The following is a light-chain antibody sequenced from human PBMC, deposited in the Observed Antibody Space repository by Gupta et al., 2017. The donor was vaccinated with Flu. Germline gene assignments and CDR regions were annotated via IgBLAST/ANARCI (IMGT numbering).Light chain of an antibody. J-gene: IGKJ1*01. CDR2: GAY. V-gene: IGKV3-20*01. CDR3: QQYATSPWT. Sequence: LPSSPDTLSSSPGERATLSCRASRNVRGNSLAWYQQKPGQAPRLLIYGAYYRATGIPDRFSGGGSGTXFTLTIXRLEPEDSAVYYCQQYATSPWTFGXGTKVEFK. CDR1: RNVRGNS.